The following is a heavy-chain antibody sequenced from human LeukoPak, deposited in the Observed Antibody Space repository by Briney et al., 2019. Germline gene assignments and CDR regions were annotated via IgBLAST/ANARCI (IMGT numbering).Heavy chain of an antibody. D-gene: IGHD6-6*01. J-gene: IGHJ4*02. CDR3: ARGGASMAARLIYGY. CDR2: MNPNSGNT. V-gene: IGHV1-8*01. Sequence: ASAKVSCKASGYTFTSYDINWVRQATGQGLEWMGWMNPNSGNTGYAQKFQGRVTMTRNTSISTAYMELSSLRSEDTAVYYCARGGASMAARLIYGYWGQGTLVTVSS. CDR1: GYTFTSYD.